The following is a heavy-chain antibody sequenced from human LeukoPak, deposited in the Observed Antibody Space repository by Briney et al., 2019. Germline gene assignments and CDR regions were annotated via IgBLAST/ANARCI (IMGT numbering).Heavy chain of an antibody. CDR3: ARGADSSGYYSIFYFDY. V-gene: IGHV4-59*13. CDR1: VGSISGYF. D-gene: IGHD3-22*01. J-gene: IGHJ4*02. Sequence: SETLSLTCTVSVGSISGYFWSWVRQAPGTGLDWIGHIYYSGATNYNPSLRSRVTISVDTSKNQFSLKLRSVTAADTAVYYCARGADSSGYYSIFYFDYWGQGTLVTVSS. CDR2: IYYSGAT.